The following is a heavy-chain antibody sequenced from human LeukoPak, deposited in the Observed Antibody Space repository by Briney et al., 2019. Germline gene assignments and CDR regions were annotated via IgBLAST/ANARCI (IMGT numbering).Heavy chain of an antibody. CDR2: ISSSSSYI. J-gene: IGHJ4*02. D-gene: IGHD3-22*01. CDR3: ARYYDGAGQDDCFDY. Sequence: GGSLRLSCAASGFTFDDYGMNWVRQAPGKGLGWVSSISSSSSYIYYADSVKGRFTISRDNAKNSLYLQMSILRAEDTAVYYCARYYDGAGQDDCFDYWGQGTLVTVSS. V-gene: IGHV3-21*01. CDR1: GFTFDDYG.